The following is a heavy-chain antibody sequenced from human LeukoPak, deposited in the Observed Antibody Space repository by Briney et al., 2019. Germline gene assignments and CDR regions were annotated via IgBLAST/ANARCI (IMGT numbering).Heavy chain of an antibody. CDR1: GFTFSDSA. Sequence: TGGSLRLSCAASGFTFSDSAIHWVRQAPGKGLDWVALISNDGFNKYYTDSVRGRFTISRDNSKNTLFLQMSSLRADDTAAYYCARAPYCRGTSCKGIGMDVWGQGTTVTVSS. J-gene: IGHJ6*02. D-gene: IGHD2-2*01. CDR3: ARAPYCRGTSCKGIGMDV. V-gene: IGHV3-30*04. CDR2: ISNDGFNK.